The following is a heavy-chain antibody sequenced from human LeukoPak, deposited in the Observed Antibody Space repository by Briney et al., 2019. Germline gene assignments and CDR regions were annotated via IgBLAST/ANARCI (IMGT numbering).Heavy chain of an antibody. J-gene: IGHJ4*02. CDR2: IWYDGSKK. D-gene: IGHD3-10*01. V-gene: IGHV3-33*01. Sequence: GQSLRLSCAASGFTFNSYGMQWVRQAPGKGLEWVALIWYDGSKKYYADSVKGRFTISRDNSKNTLYLQMSSLRAEDTAVLYCVRDFGSGYYLDYWGQGTLVTVSS. CDR3: VRDFGSGYYLDY. CDR1: GFTFNSYG.